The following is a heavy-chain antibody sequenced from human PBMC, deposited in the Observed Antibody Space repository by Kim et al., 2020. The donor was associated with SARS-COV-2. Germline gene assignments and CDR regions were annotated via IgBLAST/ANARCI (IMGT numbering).Heavy chain of an antibody. CDR3: ARDLSSSWSYYYYGMDV. CDR2: ISAYNGNT. J-gene: IGHJ6*02. CDR1: GYTFTSYG. V-gene: IGHV1-18*01. Sequence: ASVKVSCKASGYTFTSYGISWVRQAPGQGLEWMGWISAYNGNTNYAQKLQGRVTMTTDTSTSTAYMELRSLRSDDTAVYYCARDLSSSWSYYYYGMDVWGQGTTVTVSS. D-gene: IGHD6-13*01.